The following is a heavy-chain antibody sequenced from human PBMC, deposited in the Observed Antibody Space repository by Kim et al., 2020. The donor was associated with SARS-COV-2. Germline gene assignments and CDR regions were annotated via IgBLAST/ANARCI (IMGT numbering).Heavy chain of an antibody. CDR2: INHSGST. CDR3: ARGRSGSYYGRY. J-gene: IGHJ4*02. D-gene: IGHD1-26*01. CDR1: GGSFSGYY. V-gene: IGHV4-34*01. Sequence: SETLSLTCAVYGGSFSGYYWSWIRQPPGKGLEWIGEINHSGSTNYNPSLKSRVTISVDTSKNQFSLKLSSVTAADTAVYYCARGRSGSYYGRYWGQGTLV.